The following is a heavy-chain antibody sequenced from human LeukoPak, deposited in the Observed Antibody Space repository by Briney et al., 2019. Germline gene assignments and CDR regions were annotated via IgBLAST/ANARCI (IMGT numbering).Heavy chain of an antibody. J-gene: IGHJ5*02. D-gene: IGHD2-21*02. CDR1: GYTFTKYF. CDR2: INPRGGST. V-gene: IGHV1-46*01. Sequence: ASVKVSCKASGYTFTKYFMHWVRQAPGQGLEWMEIINPRGGSTGYAQKFQGRITMTTDMSTRTVYMELSSLESEDTDVYYCARRDCVGDCYSNWFDPWGQGTLVTVSS. CDR3: ARRDCVGDCYSNWFDP.